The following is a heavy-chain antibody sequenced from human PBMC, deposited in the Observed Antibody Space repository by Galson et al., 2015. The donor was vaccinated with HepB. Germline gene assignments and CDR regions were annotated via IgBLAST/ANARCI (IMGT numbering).Heavy chain of an antibody. CDR1: NDSMNFYY. V-gene: IGHV4-59*12. Sequence: ETLSLTCTVSNDSMNFYYWSWIRRPPGKGLEWIGNVFYIGTTTYNPSLKSRVTMSVDTSKNHISLRLTSVTAADTAVYYCATTYTSGPSLEAFESWGQGTMVTVSS. J-gene: IGHJ3*02. CDR2: VFYIGTT. CDR3: ATTYTSGPSLEAFES. D-gene: IGHD3-22*01.